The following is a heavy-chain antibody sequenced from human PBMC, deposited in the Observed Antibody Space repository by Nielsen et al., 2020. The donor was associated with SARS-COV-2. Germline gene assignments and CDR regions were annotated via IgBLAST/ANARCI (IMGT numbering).Heavy chain of an antibody. V-gene: IGHV3-9*01. CDR3: AKLPTLDSSGYYDAFDI. J-gene: IGHJ3*02. CDR1: GFTFDDYA. Sequence: GGSLRLSCAASGFTFDDYAMRWVRQAPGKGLEWVSGISWNSGSIGYADSVKGRFTISRDNAKNSLYLQMNSLRAEDTALYYCAKLPTLDSSGYYDAFDIWGQGTMVTVSS. D-gene: IGHD3-22*01. CDR2: ISWNSGSI.